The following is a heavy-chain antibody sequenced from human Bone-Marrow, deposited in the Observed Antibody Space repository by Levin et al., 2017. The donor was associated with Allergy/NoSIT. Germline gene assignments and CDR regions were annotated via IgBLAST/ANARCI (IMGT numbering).Heavy chain of an antibody. D-gene: IGHD4-11*01. CDR1: GGSISSSSYY. V-gene: IGHV4-39*01. Sequence: SETLSLTCTVSGGSISSSSYYWGWIRQPPGKGLEWIGSIYYSGSTYYNPSLKSRVTISVDTPKNQFSLKLSSVTAADTAMYYCASMTTVTTFDNGYFDYWGQGTLVTVSS. J-gene: IGHJ4*02. CDR3: ASMTTVTTFDNGYFDY. CDR2: IYYSGST.